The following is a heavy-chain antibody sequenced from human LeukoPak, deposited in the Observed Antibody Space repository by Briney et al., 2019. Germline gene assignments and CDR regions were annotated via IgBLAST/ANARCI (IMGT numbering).Heavy chain of an antibody. CDR2: ISGSGGST. J-gene: IGHJ4*02. D-gene: IGHD4-17*01. CDR1: GFTFSSYA. CDR3: ATLGPDDYGDYVSY. Sequence: GGSLRLSCAASGFTFSSYAMSWVRRAPGKGLEWVSAISGSGGSTYYADSVKGRFTISRDNSKNTLYLQMNSLRAEDTAVYYCATLGPDDYGDYVSYWGQGTLVTVSS. V-gene: IGHV3-23*01.